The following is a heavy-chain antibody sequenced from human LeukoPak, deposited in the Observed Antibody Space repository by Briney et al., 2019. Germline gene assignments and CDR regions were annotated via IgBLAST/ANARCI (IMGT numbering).Heavy chain of an antibody. CDR2: INHSGST. D-gene: IGHD3-22*01. CDR1: GGSFSGYY. V-gene: IGHV4-34*01. J-gene: IGHJ6*02. CDR3: ARVYYVSPYYYYGMDV. Sequence: SETLSLTCAVYGGSFSGYYWSWIRQPPGKGLEWIGEINHSGSTNYNPSLKSRVTISVDTSKNQFSLKLSSVTAADTAVYYCARVYYVSPYYYYGMDVWGQGTTVTVSS.